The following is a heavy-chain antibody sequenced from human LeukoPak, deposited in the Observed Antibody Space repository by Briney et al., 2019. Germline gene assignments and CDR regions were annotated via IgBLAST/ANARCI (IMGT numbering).Heavy chain of an antibody. Sequence: GASVKVSCKASGGTFSSYAISWVRQAPGQGLEWMGRIIPILGIANYAQKFQGRVTITADKSTSTAYMELSSLRSEDTAVYYCAGEMATRDGSFDYWGQGTLVTVSS. D-gene: IGHD5-24*01. CDR3: AGEMATRDGSFDY. CDR1: GGTFSSYA. J-gene: IGHJ4*02. V-gene: IGHV1-69*04. CDR2: IIPILGIA.